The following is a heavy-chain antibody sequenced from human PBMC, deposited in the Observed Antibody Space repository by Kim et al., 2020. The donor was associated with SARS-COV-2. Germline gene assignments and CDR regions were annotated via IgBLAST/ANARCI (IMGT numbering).Heavy chain of an antibody. CDR2: ISWDGGRT. CDR3: AKDMPRTSFYYDSTFDL. D-gene: IGHD3-22*01. V-gene: IGHV3-43*01. Sequence: DDYPMHWVRQAPGKGLEWVSLISWDGGRTYYADSVKGRFTISRDNSKNSLYLQMNSLRTEDTALYYCAKDMPRTSFYYDSTFDLWGRGTLAT. J-gene: IGHJ2*01. CDR1: DDYP.